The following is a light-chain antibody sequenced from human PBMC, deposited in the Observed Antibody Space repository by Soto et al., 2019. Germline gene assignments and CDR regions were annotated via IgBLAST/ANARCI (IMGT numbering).Light chain of an antibody. V-gene: IGLV7-46*01. CDR2: DTS. CDR1: TGPVTIGHY. J-gene: IGLJ2*01. Sequence: AVVTQESSLTVSPGGTVTLTCGPSTGPVTIGHYPYGFQQRPGQAPKTLIYDTSSKHSWTPARFSGSLLGGRAALTLAGAQPEDEADYYCLLSFSDGRGIFGGGTKLTVL. CDR3: LLSFSDGRGI.